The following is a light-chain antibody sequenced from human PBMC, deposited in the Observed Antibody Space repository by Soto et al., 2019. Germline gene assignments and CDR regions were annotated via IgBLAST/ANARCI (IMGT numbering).Light chain of an antibody. CDR1: SSDVGGYNY. Sequence: QSALTQPASVSGSPGQSITISCTGTSSDVGGYNYVSWYQQHPGKAPKLIVYEVSNRPSGISTRFSGSKSGNTASLTISGLQAEDEADYYCTSYTSTITHVLFGGGTKLT. CDR2: EVS. V-gene: IGLV2-14*03. CDR3: TSYTSTITHVL. J-gene: IGLJ2*01.